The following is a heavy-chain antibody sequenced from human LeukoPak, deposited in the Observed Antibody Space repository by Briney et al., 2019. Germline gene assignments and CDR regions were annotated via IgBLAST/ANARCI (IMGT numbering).Heavy chain of an antibody. CDR3: ARVRSAGVVIISYYYYYMDV. V-gene: IGHV3-11*04. Sequence: GGSLRLSCAASGFTFSDYYMSWIRQAPGKGLEWVSYISSSGSTIYYADSVKGRFTISRDNAKNSLYLQMNSLRAEDTAVYYCARVRSAGVVIISYYYYYMDVWGKGTTVTVSS. CDR1: GFTFSDYY. J-gene: IGHJ6*03. CDR2: ISSSGSTI. D-gene: IGHD3-3*01.